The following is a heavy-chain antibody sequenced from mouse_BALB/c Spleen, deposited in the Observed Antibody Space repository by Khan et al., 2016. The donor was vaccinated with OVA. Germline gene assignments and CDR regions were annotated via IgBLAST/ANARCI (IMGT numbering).Heavy chain of an antibody. CDR1: GYTFKNHG. V-gene: IGHV9-3-1*01. CDR2: INTYTGEP. CDR3: ARPPFVSYVMVY. Sequence: QIQLVQSGPELKKPGETVKISCKASGYTFKNHGMNWVKQAPGKGLKWMGWINTYTGEPTYVEDFKGRFAISLETSASTAYLQINNLKNEDTATYFCARPPFVSYVMVYWGQGTSVTVSS. J-gene: IGHJ4*01.